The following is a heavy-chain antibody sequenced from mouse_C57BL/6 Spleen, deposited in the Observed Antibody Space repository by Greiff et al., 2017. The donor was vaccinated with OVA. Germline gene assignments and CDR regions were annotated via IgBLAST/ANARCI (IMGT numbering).Heavy chain of an antibody. Sequence: QVQLKQSGAELVKPGASVKISCKASGYAFSSYWMHWVKQRPGKGLEWIGQIYPGDGDTNYNGKFKGKATLAADKSSSTAYMQLSSLTSEDSAVYFCAREVYYGNYFDYWGQGTTLTVSS. CDR3: AREVYYGNYFDY. CDR2: IYPGDGDT. V-gene: IGHV1-80*01. J-gene: IGHJ2*01. D-gene: IGHD2-1*01. CDR1: GYAFSSYW.